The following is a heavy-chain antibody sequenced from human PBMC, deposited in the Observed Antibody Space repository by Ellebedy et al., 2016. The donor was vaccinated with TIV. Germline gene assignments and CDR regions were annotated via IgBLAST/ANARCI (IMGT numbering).Heavy chain of an antibody. D-gene: IGHD3-16*01. V-gene: IGHV3-23*03. CDR2: IYRGGTKT. J-gene: IGHJ3*01. CDR1: GFTFSTYA. CDR3: AKDQVGGDRRWVFDL. Sequence: PGGSLRLSCTASGFTFSTYATAWVRQTPGKGLEWVSGIYRGGTKTYYADSVKGRFTISRDNSNNTMYLEMNSLRAEDTAIYYCAKDQVGGDRRWVFDLWGQGTMVTVSS.